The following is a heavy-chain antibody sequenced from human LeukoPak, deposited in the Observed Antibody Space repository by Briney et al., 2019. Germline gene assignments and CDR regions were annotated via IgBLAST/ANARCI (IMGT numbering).Heavy chain of an antibody. Sequence: SETLSLTCTVSGGSISSYYWSWIRQPPGKGLEWIGYIYYSGSTNYNPSLKSRVTISVDTSKNQFSLKLSSVTAADTAVYHCARRVLYYYDSSGSSKRDAFDIWGQGTMVTVSS. CDR1: GGSISSYY. J-gene: IGHJ3*02. CDR2: IYYSGST. CDR3: ARRVLYYYDSSGSSKRDAFDI. D-gene: IGHD3-22*01. V-gene: IGHV4-59*08.